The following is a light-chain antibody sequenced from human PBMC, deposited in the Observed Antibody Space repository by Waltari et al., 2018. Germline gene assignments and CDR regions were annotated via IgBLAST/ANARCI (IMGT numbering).Light chain of an antibody. CDR1: QSVSSNY. Sequence: EIVLTQSPGTLSLSPGESATLSCSASQSVSSNYLGWYQQKPGQAPRLLIYGASNRATGVPDRFSGSGSGTAFTLTISRLEPEDFAVYYCQQYGSSPPKYTFGHGTKLEI. CDR2: GAS. J-gene: IGKJ2*01. CDR3: QQYGSSPPKYT. V-gene: IGKV3-20*01.